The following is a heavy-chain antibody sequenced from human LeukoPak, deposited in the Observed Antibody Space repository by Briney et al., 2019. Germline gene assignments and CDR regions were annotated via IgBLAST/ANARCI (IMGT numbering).Heavy chain of an antibody. CDR1: GFTFSSYA. D-gene: IGHD3-16*02. Sequence: GGSLRLSCAASGFTFSSYAMSWVRQAPGKGLEWVSAISGSGGSTYYADSVKGRFTISRDNSKNTLYLQMNSLRAEDTAVYYCAKERMITFGGVIVPPSWGQGTLVTVSS. CDR2: ISGSGGST. J-gene: IGHJ4*02. CDR3: AKERMITFGGVIVPPS. V-gene: IGHV3-23*01.